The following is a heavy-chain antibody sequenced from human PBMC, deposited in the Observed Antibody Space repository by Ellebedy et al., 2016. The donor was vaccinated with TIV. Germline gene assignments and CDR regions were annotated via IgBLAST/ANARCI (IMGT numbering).Heavy chain of an antibody. CDR2: IKTKTDGGTT. V-gene: IGHV3-15*01. J-gene: IGHJ4*02. CDR3: VSMRDYGDYYFDY. D-gene: IGHD4-17*01. Sequence: GGSLRLXCAASGFTFSNAWMSWVRQTPGKGLEWVGLIKTKTDGGTTDYAAPVKGKFTISRDDSKNTLYLQMNSLKTEDTAVYYCVSMRDYGDYYFDYWGQGTLVTVSS. CDR1: GFTFSNAW.